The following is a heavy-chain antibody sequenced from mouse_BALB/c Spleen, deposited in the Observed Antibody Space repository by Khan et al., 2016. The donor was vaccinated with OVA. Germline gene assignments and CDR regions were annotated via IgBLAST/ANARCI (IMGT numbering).Heavy chain of an antibody. Sequence: QVQLQQSGPELVRPGVSVKISCKGSGYTFTDYPMNWVQQSPAKSLEWIGAVSTYYGDTNYNQKFKGKATMTVDKSSSTAYMQLAGLTSEDSAIFYCERDDGDALVAYWSQGTLVTVSA. D-gene: IGHD2-13*01. J-gene: IGHJ3*01. V-gene: IGHV1S137*01. CDR2: VSTYYGDT. CDR3: ERDDGDALVAY. CDR1: GYTFTDYP.